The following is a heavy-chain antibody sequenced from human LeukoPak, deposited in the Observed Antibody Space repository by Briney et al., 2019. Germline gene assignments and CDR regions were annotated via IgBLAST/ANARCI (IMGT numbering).Heavy chain of an antibody. D-gene: IGHD2-2*01. CDR2: INSDASDT. J-gene: IGHJ4*02. CDR3: ARICSSTDCLIPD. Sequence: GGSLRLSRAASGFTFSRHWMHWVRQAPGKGLVWISRINSDASDTNYADFVKGRFTISRDNAKNTVYLQINSLRDEDTAVYYCARICSSTDCLIPDWGQGTLVTVSS. V-gene: IGHV3-74*01. CDR1: GFTFSRHW.